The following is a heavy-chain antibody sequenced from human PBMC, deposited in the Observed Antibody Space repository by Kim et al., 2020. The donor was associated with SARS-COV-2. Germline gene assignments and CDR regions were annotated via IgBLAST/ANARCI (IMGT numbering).Heavy chain of an antibody. V-gene: IGHV4-34*01. J-gene: IGHJ4*02. CDR3: ARGPTGHSSDFDY. D-gene: IGHD6-6*01. Sequence: YNPSLKSRVTISVDTSKNQFSLKLSSVTAADTAVYYCARGPTGHSSDFDYWGQGTLVTVSS.